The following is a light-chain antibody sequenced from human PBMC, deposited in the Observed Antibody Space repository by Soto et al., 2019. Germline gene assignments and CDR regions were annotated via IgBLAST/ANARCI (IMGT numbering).Light chain of an antibody. CDR3: QQYYNWPRT. CDR2: GAS. CDR1: QSVRSN. Sequence: EIVMTQSPATLSLSPGEGVTLSCRAGQSVRSNLAWYQQKPGQAPRLLIYGASTRATGIPARFSGSGSGTEFTLSISSLQSEDFAVYYCQQYYNWPRTFGQGTKVDIK. V-gene: IGKV3-15*01. J-gene: IGKJ1*01.